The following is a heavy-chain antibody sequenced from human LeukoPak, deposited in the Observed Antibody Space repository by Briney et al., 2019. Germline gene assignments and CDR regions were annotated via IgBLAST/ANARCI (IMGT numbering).Heavy chain of an antibody. D-gene: IGHD3-10*01. CDR3: ARDRVVRGVINH. CDR2: INPSGGST. CDR1: GDTFTSYY. Sequence: ASVKVFCKASGDTFTSYYMPWVRQAPGRGLEWMGIINPSGGSTSYAQKFQGRVTMTRDMSTSTVYMELSSLRSEDTAVYYCARDRVVRGVINHWGQGTLVTVSS. V-gene: IGHV1-46*01. J-gene: IGHJ4*02.